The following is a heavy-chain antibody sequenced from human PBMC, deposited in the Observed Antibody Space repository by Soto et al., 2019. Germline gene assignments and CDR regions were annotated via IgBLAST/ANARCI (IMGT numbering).Heavy chain of an antibody. CDR1: GYSFTSYW. V-gene: IGHV5-51*01. D-gene: IGHD2-2*02. CDR3: ARLDIVVVPAAIPPYYYYGMDV. J-gene: IGHJ6*02. Sequence: GESLKISCKGSGYSFTSYWIGWVRQMPGKGLEWMGIIYPGDSDTRYSPSFQGQVTISADKSISTAYLQWSSLKASDTAMYYCARLDIVVVPAAIPPYYYYGMDVWGQGTTVTVSS. CDR2: IYPGDSDT.